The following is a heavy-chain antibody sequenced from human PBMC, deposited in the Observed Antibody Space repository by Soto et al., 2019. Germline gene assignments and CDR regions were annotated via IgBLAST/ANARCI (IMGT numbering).Heavy chain of an antibody. CDR3: ARVLWFGEFALDY. D-gene: IGHD3-10*01. CDR1: GYTFTSYA. CDR2: INAGNGNT. Sequence: QVQLVQSGAEVKKPGASVKVSCKASGYTFTSYAMHWVRQAPGQRLEWMGWINAGNGNTKYSQKFQGRVTITRDTSASTAYMELSSLRSEDTAVYYCARVLWFGEFALDYWGQGTLVTVSS. J-gene: IGHJ4*02. V-gene: IGHV1-3*01.